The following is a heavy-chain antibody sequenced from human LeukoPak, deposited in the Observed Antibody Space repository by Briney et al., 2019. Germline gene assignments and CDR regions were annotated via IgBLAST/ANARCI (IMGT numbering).Heavy chain of an antibody. J-gene: IGHJ4*02. Sequence: PSETLSLTCTVSGGSISSGDYHWSWIRQPPGKGLEWIGYIYNSGGTYYNPSLKSRVTISVDTSKNQFSLKLNSVTAADTAVYYCARTTYYYDSRGYTFDYWGQGTLVTVSS. CDR3: ARTTYYYDSRGYTFDY. V-gene: IGHV4-30-4*01. D-gene: IGHD3-22*01. CDR2: IYNSGGT. CDR1: GGSISSGDYH.